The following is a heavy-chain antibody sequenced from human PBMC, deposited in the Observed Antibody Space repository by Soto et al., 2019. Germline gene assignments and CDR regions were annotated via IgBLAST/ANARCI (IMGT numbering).Heavy chain of an antibody. V-gene: IGHV1-18*04. CDR2: ISGHNGNT. CDR1: GYTFSRYD. CDR3: ARGGSCSSISCYRDYYRAMDV. Sequence: GASVKVSCKASGYTFSRYDINWVRQAPGQGLEWMGWISGHNGNTNYEQKFQGRASMTTDTSTNTAYMELRSLTSDDTAVYYCARGGSCSSISCYRDYYRAMDVWGQGTTVTVSS. D-gene: IGHD2-2*01. J-gene: IGHJ6*02.